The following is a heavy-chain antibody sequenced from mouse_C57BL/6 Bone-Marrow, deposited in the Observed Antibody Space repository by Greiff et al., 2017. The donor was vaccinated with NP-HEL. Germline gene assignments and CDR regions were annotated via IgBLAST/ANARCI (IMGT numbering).Heavy chain of an antibody. Sequence: QVQLQQPGAERVKPGASVKLSCKASGFTFPSYWMPWLLQRPGQGLAWIGMLHPNSCSTNYNEKFKSKATLTVDKSSSTAYMQLSSLTSEDSAVYYCARRLGFAYWGQGTLVTVSA. CDR2: LHPNSCST. CDR3: ARRLGFAY. V-gene: IGHV1-64*01. J-gene: IGHJ3*01. D-gene: IGHD4-1*01. CDR1: GFTFPSYW.